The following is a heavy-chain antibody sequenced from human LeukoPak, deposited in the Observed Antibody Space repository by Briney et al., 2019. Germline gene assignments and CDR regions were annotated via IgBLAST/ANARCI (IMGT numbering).Heavy chain of an antibody. J-gene: IGHJ6*04. CDR1: GFTFSSYA. D-gene: IGHD3-10*02. V-gene: IGHV3-23*01. Sequence: GGSLRLSCTASGFTFSSYAMSWVRQAPGKGLGWVSGISDSGEITFYADSVKGRFTISRDNAKNSLYLQMNSLRAEDTAVYYCAELGITMIGGVWGKGTTVTISS. CDR2: ISDSGEIT. CDR3: AELGITMIGGV.